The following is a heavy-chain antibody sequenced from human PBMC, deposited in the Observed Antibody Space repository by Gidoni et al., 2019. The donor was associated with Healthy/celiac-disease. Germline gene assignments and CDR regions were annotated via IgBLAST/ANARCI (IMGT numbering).Heavy chain of an antibody. CDR3: AKTYSSSAEGHAFDI. J-gene: IGHJ3*02. CDR2: ISYDGSNK. D-gene: IGHD6-6*01. V-gene: IGHV3-30*18. CDR1: GFTFSSYG. Sequence: QVQLVESGGGGVQPGRSLRLSCAASGFTFSSYGMHWVRQAPGKGLEWVAVISYDGSNKYYADSVKGRFTISRDNSKNTLYLQMNSLRAEDTAVYYCAKTYSSSAEGHAFDIWGQGTMVTVSS.